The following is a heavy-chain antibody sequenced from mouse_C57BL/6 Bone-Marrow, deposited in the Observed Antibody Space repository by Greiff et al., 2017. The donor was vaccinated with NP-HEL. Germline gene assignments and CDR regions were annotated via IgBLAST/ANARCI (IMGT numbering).Heavy chain of an antibody. Sequence: VQLQQSGAELVRPGASVKLSCTASGFNIIDDYMHWVKQRPEQGLEWIGWIDPENGDTAYASKFQGKAPITADTSSNTAYLQLSSLTSEDTAVYYCTKGRGAYWGHGTLVTVSA. CDR1: GFNIIDDY. V-gene: IGHV14-4*01. J-gene: IGHJ3*01. CDR3: TKGRGAY. D-gene: IGHD3-3*01. CDR2: IDPENGDT.